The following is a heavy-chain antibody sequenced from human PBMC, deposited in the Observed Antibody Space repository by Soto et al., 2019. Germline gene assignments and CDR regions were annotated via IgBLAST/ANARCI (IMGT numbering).Heavy chain of an antibody. J-gene: IGHJ4*02. D-gene: IGHD5-12*01. V-gene: IGHV3-21*01. CDR2: ISSSSSYI. Sequence: SLRLSCAASGFTFSSYSMNWVRQAPGKGLEWVSSISSSSSYIYYADSVKGRFTISRDNAKNSLYLQMNSLRAEDTAVYYCARDFPYSGYDWSTFDYWGQGTLVTVSS. CDR3: ARDFPYSGYDWSTFDY. CDR1: GFTFSSYS.